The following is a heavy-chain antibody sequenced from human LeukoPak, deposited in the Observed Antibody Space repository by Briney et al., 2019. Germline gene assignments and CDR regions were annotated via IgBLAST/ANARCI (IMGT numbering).Heavy chain of an antibody. D-gene: IGHD3-10*01. V-gene: IGHV5-51*01. CDR3: ARQAITMVRGVIANWFDP. CDR1: GYSFTSYW. CDR2: IYPGDSDT. J-gene: IGHJ5*02. Sequence: GASLQISCKGSGYSFTSYWIGWVRQMPGKGLEWMGIIYPGDSDTRYSPSFQGQVTISADKSISTAYLQWSSLKASDTAMYYCARQAITMVRGVIANWFDPWGQGTLVTVSS.